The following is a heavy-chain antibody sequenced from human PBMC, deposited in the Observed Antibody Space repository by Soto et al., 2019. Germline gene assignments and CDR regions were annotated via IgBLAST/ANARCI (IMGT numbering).Heavy chain of an antibody. CDR3: ARDVLTGYFSPPWYYDY. Sequence: GGSLRLSCAASGFTFSDYYMSWVRQAPGRGLEWVSHISDSGRTIFYADSVKGRFTISRDNAKSSLYLQMNSLRAEDTAVYYCARDVLTGYFSPPWYYDYWGQGTLVTVSS. J-gene: IGHJ4*02. CDR1: GFTFSDYY. D-gene: IGHD3-9*01. CDR2: ISDSGRTI. V-gene: IGHV3-11*01.